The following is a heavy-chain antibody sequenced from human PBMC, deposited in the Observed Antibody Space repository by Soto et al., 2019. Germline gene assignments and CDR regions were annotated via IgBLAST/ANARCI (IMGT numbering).Heavy chain of an antibody. CDR3: ATESGSIYGDFED. CDR1: GCSVTSDEDY. Sequence: TLSRTCTFAGCSVTSDEDYWNWRRESPGKGLEWIGYISNSGSTGYNPSLKTRLSRSVARSKNQFTLRLPSVTAADPAVYPGATESGSIYGDFEDWGQGTQVTVTS. J-gene: IGHJ4*02. CDR2: ISNSGST. D-gene: IGHD5-18*01. V-gene: IGHV4-30-4*01.